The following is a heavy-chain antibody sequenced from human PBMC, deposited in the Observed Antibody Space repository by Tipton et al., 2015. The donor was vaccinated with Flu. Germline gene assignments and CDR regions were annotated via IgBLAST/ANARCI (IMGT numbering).Heavy chain of an antibody. Sequence: SLTCAVYGGSFSGYYWSWIRQPPGKGLEWIGEINHSGSTNYNPSLKSRVTISVDTSKNQFSLKLSSVTAADTAVYYCARGPESIVGATGGWFDPWGQGTLVTVSS. D-gene: IGHD1-26*01. J-gene: IGHJ5*02. CDR3: ARGPESIVGATGGWFDP. CDR2: INHSGST. CDR1: GGSFSGYY. V-gene: IGHV4-34*01.